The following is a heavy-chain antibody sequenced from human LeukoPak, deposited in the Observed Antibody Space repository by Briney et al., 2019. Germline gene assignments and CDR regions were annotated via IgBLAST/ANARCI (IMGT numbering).Heavy chain of an antibody. CDR1: GFTVSSNY. V-gene: IGHV3-11*01. CDR3: ARDLGPYDSSGYSPNWYYYGMDV. CDR2: ISSSGSTI. Sequence: PGGSLRLSCAASGFTVSSNYMSWVRQAPGKGLEWVSYISSSGSTIYYADSVKGRFTISRDNAKNSLYPQMNSLRAEDTAVYYCARDLGPYDSSGYSPNWYYYGMDVWGQGTTVTVSS. J-gene: IGHJ6*02. D-gene: IGHD3-22*01.